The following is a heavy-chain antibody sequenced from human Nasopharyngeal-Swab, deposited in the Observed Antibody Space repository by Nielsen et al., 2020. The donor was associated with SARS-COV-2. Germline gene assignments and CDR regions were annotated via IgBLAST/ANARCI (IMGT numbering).Heavy chain of an antibody. V-gene: IGHV1-18*01. CDR1: GGTFSSYA. D-gene: IGHD3-10*01. Sequence: ASVKVSCKASGGTFSSYAISWVRQAPGQGLEWMGWISAYNGNTNYAQKLQGRVTMTTDTSTSTAYMELRSLRSDDTAVYYCARDAGSGNFFDYWGQGTLVTVSS. CDR2: ISAYNGNT. J-gene: IGHJ4*02. CDR3: ARDAGSGNFFDY.